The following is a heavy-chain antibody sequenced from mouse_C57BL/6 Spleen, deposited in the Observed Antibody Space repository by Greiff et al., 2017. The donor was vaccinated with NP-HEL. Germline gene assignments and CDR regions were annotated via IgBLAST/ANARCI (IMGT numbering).Heavy chain of an antibody. D-gene: IGHD3-2*02. CDR1: GYTFTDYY. CDR3: ARGGQLRPGDY. J-gene: IGHJ2*01. CDR2: INPYNGGT. Sequence: EVQLQQSGPVLVKPGASVKMSCKASGYTFTDYYMNWVKQSHGKSLEWIGVINPYNGGTSYNQKFKGKATLTVDKSSSTAYMELNSLTSEDSAVYYCARGGQLRPGDYLGQGTTLTVSS. V-gene: IGHV1-19*01.